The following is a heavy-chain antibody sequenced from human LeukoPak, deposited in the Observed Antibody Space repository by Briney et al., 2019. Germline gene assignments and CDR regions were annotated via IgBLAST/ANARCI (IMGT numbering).Heavy chain of an antibody. CDR2: INPNSGGT. D-gene: IGHD5-12*01. J-gene: IGHJ4*02. Sequence: ASVKVSFKASGYTFTGYYMHWVRQAPGQGLEWMGWINPNSGGTNYAQKFQGRVTMTRDTSISTAYMELSRLRSDDTAVYYCARESYGYSGYVGFDYWGQGTLVTVSS. V-gene: IGHV1-2*02. CDR3: ARESYGYSGYVGFDY. CDR1: GYTFTGYY.